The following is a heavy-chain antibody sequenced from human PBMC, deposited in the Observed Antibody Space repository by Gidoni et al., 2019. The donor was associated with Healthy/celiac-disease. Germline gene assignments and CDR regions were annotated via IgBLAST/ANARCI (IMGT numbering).Heavy chain of an antibody. CDR3: TTSSGYYPDAFDI. D-gene: IGHD3-22*01. J-gene: IGHJ3*02. Sequence: EVQLVASGGGLVKPGGSLRLSCAASGFTFSNAWMSWVRQAPGKGLEWVGRIKSKTDGGTRDYAAPVKGRFTISRDDSKNTLYLQMNSLKTEDTAVYYCTTSSGYYPDAFDIWGQGTMVTVSS. CDR2: IKSKTDGGTR. V-gene: IGHV3-15*01. CDR1: GFTFSNAW.